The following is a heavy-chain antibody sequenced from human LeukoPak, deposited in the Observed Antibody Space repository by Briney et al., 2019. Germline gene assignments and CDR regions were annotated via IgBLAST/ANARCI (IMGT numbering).Heavy chain of an antibody. J-gene: IGHJ6*02. Sequence: GGSLRLSCAASGFTFSSYAMSWVRQTPGKGLELVSAISGSGSSTYYADSVKGRFTISRDNSKNTLFLQMNSLRAEDTAPYYCAKSVAIYFYYGLDVWGQGATVTVSS. CDR2: ISGSGSST. CDR3: AKSVAIYFYYGLDV. CDR1: GFTFSSYA. D-gene: IGHD3-3*01. V-gene: IGHV3-23*01.